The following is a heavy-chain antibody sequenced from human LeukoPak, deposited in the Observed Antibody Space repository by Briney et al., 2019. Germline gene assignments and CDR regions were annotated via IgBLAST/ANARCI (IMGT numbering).Heavy chain of an antibody. Sequence: GGSLRLSCAASGFTLSDYYMSWIRQAPGKGLEWVSYSSSSGSTIYYADSVKGRFAISRDNAKNSLYLQINSLRAEDTAVYYCARRRDFIDYWGQGTLVTVSS. J-gene: IGHJ4*02. V-gene: IGHV3-11*01. D-gene: IGHD3/OR15-3a*01. CDR3: ARRRDFIDY. CDR1: GFTLSDYY. CDR2: SSSSGSTI.